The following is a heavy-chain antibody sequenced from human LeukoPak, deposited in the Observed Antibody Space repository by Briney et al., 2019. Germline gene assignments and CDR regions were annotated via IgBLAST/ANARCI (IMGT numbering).Heavy chain of an antibody. D-gene: IGHD6-19*01. CDR2: INHSGST. CDR3: ARQVAVASYYFDY. V-gene: IGHV4-34*01. Sequence: PSETLSLTCAVYGGSFSGYYWSWIRQPSGKGLEWIGEINHSGSTNYNPSLKSRVTISVDTSKNQFSLKLSSVTAADTAVYYCARQVAVASYYFDYWGQGTPVTVSS. J-gene: IGHJ4*02. CDR1: GGSFSGYY.